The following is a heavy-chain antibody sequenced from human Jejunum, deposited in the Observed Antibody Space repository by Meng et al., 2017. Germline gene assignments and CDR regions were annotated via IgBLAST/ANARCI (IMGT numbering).Heavy chain of an antibody. D-gene: IGHD5-12*01. J-gene: IGHJ5*02. Sequence: HVHRQASGPGLVTPSGTLTLTCAVSGGSISDSNWWSWVRQPPGKGLEWIGEIYHTGSTNYNPSLKSRVTMSLDKSKNQFFLDLTSVTAADTAVYYCARDLLGPAIAASGYFDPWGQGTLVTVSS. V-gene: IGHV4-4*02. CDR2: IYHTGST. CDR3: ARDLLGPAIAASGYFDP. CDR1: GGSISDSNW.